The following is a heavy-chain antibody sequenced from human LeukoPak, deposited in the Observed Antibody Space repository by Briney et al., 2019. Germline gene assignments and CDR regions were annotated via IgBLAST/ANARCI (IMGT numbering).Heavy chain of an antibody. D-gene: IGHD6-6*01. V-gene: IGHV4-39*01. J-gene: IGHJ4*02. CDR1: GGSISSSSYY. CDR2: IYYSEST. CDR3: ARHKVDKYSSSSRYFDY. Sequence: PSETLSLTCTVSGGSISSSSYYWGWIRQPPGKGLEWIGSIYYSESTYYNPSPKSRVTISVDTSKNQFSLKLSSVTAADTAVYYCARHKVDKYSSSSRYFDYWGQGTLVTVSS.